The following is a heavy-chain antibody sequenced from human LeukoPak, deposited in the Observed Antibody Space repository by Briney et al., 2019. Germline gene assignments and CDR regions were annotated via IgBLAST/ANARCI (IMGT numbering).Heavy chain of an antibody. D-gene: IGHD3-10*01. V-gene: IGHV3-48*01. CDR1: GFTFSSYS. CDR2: ISSSSSTI. J-gene: IGHJ4*02. Sequence: GGSLRLSCAASGFTFSSYSMNWVRQAPGKGLEWVSYISSSSSTIYYADSVKGRFTISRDNAKNSLYLQMNSLRAEDTAVYYCARDRSITMVRGVIRSLDYWGQGALVTVSS. CDR3: ARDRSITMVRGVIRSLDY.